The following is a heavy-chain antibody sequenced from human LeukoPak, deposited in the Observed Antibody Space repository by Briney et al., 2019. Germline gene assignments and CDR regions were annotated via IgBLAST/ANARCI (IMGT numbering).Heavy chain of an antibody. CDR3: ARGGAIPGF. J-gene: IGHJ4*02. CDR2: IYYSGST. CDR1: GGSISSSSYY. D-gene: IGHD6-25*01. Sequence: SETLSLTCTVSGGSISSSSYYWGWIRQPPGKGLEWIGSIYYSGSTYYNPSLKSRVTISVDTSKNQSSLKLSSVTAADTAVYYCARGGAIPGFWGQGTLVTVSS. V-gene: IGHV4-39*01.